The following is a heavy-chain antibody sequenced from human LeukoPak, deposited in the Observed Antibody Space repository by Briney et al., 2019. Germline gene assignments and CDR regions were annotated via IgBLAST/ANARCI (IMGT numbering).Heavy chain of an antibody. J-gene: IGHJ6*04. CDR1: GFTFSSYE. CDR2: ISSRGSTF. CDR3: ARDRSGYCSSTSCYQVQMDV. Sequence: PGGSLRLSCAASGFTFSSYEFNWVRQAPGKRLEWVSYISSRGSTFYYADSVKGRFTISRDNAKNSLYLQMNSLRVEDTAVYYCARDRSGYCSSTSCYQVQMDVWGKGTTVTVPS. D-gene: IGHD2-2*01. V-gene: IGHV3-48*03.